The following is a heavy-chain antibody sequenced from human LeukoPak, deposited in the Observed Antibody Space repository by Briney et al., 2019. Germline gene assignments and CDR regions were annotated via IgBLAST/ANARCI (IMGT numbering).Heavy chain of an antibody. D-gene: IGHD2-21*02. J-gene: IGHJ4*02. CDR2: ISYDGSNK. V-gene: IGHV3-30*04. Sequence: PGGSLRLSCAASGFTFSDYAMHWVRQAPGKGLEWVAVISYDGSNKYYADSVKGRFTISRDNSKNTLYLQMNSLRAEDTAVYYCAKDGTDPYCGGDCYPDYWGQGTLVTVSS. CDR1: GFTFSDYA. CDR3: AKDGTDPYCGGDCYPDY.